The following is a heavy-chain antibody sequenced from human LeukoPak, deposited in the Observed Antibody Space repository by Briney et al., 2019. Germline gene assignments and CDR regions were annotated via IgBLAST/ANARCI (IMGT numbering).Heavy chain of an antibody. CDR3: ARDLVLAAGAGNY. V-gene: IGHV3-33*08. CDR1: GFTFSTYG. D-gene: IGHD6-13*01. CDR2: IWADGIKK. J-gene: IGHJ4*02. Sequence: GGSLRLSCAASGFTFSTYGMHWVRQAPGKGLEWVAIIWADGIKKFYADSVKGRFTISRDNSKNALYLQMNSRRAEDTAVYYCARDLVLAAGAGNYWGQGTLVTVSS.